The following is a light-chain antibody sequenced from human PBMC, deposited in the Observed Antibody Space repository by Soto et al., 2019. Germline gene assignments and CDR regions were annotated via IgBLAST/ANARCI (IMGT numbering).Light chain of an antibody. CDR2: DAS. V-gene: IGKV3-11*01. CDR3: HQRSNGLEGT. Sequence: EIVLTQSPATLSLSPGERATLSCRAIQIVSSYLAWYQQQPGPAPRLLIYDASNRATGIPARFSGSGSGTDVTLSISSLGPEDFSVYDCHQRSNGLEGTCGQGTKVEIK. CDR1: QIVSSY. J-gene: IGKJ1*01.